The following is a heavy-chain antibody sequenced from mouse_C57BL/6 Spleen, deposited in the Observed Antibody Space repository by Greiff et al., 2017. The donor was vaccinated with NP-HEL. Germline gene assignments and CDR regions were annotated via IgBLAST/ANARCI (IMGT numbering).Heavy chain of an antibody. CDR2: IDPANGNT. V-gene: IGHV14-3*01. CDR1: GFNIKNTY. D-gene: IGHD1-1*01. Sequence: EVKLVESVAELVRPGASVKLSCTASGFNIKNTYMHWVKQRPEQGLEWIGRIDPANGNTKYAPKFQGKATITADTSSNTAYLQLSSLTSEDTAIYYCETTVVATEDYYAMDYWGQGTSVTVSS. J-gene: IGHJ4*01. CDR3: ETTVVATEDYYAMDY.